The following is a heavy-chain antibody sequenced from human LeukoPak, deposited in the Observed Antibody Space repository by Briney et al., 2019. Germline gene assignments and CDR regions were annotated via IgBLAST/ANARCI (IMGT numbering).Heavy chain of an antibody. J-gene: IGHJ4*02. V-gene: IGHV3-21*04. Sequence: GGSLRLSCAASGFTFSSYSMNWVRQAPGKGPEWVSSISSSSSYIYYADSVKGRFTISRDNSRNTLSLQMDSLRAEDTAVYYCAKARGYSYASEYWGQGTLATVSS. D-gene: IGHD5-18*01. CDR3: AKARGYSYASEY. CDR2: ISSSSSYI. CDR1: GFTFSSYS.